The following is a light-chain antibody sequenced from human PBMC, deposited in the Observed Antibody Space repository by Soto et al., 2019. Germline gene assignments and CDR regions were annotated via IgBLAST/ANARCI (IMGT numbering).Light chain of an antibody. Sequence: EIVMTQSPATVSVSPGERATLSCRASQSFGTNLAWYQQTPGQAPKLLIYGASIRATGVPDRFSGSGSGTEFTLTISSLRFEDFAVYYCQQYNNWPQTFGHGTKVDIK. CDR2: GAS. V-gene: IGKV3-15*01. CDR1: QSFGTN. J-gene: IGKJ1*01. CDR3: QQYNNWPQT.